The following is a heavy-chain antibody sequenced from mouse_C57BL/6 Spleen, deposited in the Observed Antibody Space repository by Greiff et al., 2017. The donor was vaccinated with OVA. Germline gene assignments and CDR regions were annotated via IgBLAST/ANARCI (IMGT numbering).Heavy chain of an antibody. CDR2: IYPGNSDT. CDR1: GYTFTSYW. D-gene: IGHD2-4*01. V-gene: IGHV1-5*01. Sequence: EVKLQQSGTVLARPGASVKMSCKTSGYTFTSYWMHWVKQRPGQGLEWIGAIYPGNSDTSYNQKFKGKAKLTAVTSASTAYMELSSLTNEDSAVYYCTRETMVDDYDGPINAMDYWGQGTSVTVSS. J-gene: IGHJ4*01. CDR3: TRETMVDDYDGPINAMDY.